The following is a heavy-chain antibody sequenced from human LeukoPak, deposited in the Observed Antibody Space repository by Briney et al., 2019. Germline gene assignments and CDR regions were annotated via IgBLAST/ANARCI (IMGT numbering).Heavy chain of an antibody. CDR2: ISWNSGSI. CDR1: GFTFDDYA. V-gene: IGHV3-9*01. Sequence: GGSLRLSCAASGFTFDDYAMHWVRQAPGKGLEWVSGISWNSGSIGYADSVKGRFTISRDNAKNSLYLQMNSLRAEDTAVYYCARRTYYYGSGSYSFDYWGQGTLVTVPS. J-gene: IGHJ4*02. D-gene: IGHD3-10*01. CDR3: ARRTYYYGSGSYSFDY.